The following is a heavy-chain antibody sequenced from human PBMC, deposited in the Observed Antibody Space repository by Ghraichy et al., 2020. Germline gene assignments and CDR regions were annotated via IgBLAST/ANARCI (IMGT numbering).Heavy chain of an antibody. J-gene: IGHJ3*02. D-gene: IGHD6-6*01. V-gene: IGHV3-7*03. CDR2: IKQDGSEK. CDR3: ARDLASIAARGAGAFDI. Sequence: GGSLRLSCAASGFTFSSYWMSWVRQAPGKGLEWVANIKQDGSEKYYVDSVKGRFTISRDNAKNSLYLQMNSLRAEDTAVYYCARDLASIAARGAGAFDIWGQGTMVTVSS. CDR1: GFTFSSYW.